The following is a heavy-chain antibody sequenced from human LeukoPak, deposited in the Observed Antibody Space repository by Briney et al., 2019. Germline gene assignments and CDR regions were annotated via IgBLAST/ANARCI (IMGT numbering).Heavy chain of an antibody. CDR3: ARVDTAMVTSDFDY. CDR1: GGSFSGYY. D-gene: IGHD5-18*01. J-gene: IGHJ4*02. Sequence: SDTLSLTCAVYGGSFSGYYWSWIRQPPGKGLEWIGEINHSGSTNYNPPLTSRVTISVDTSKNQFSLKLSSVTAADTAVYYCARVDTAMVTSDFDYWGQGTLVTVST. V-gene: IGHV4-34*01. CDR2: INHSGST.